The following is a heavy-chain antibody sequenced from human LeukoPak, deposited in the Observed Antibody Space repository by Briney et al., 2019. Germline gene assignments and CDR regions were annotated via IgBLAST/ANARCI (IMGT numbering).Heavy chain of an antibody. Sequence: GESLRLSCTASGFTFSNFWMGWVRQAPGKGLEWVANIKQDETEKFYLGSVKGRFTISRDNAKNSLYLQMNSLRVEDTALYYCVTLGSTSPGNWYKFFDQWGQGTLVTVSS. CDR2: IKQDETEK. D-gene: IGHD2-2*01. CDR3: VTLGSTSPGNWYKFFDQ. CDR1: GFTFSNFW. V-gene: IGHV3-7*03. J-gene: IGHJ4*02.